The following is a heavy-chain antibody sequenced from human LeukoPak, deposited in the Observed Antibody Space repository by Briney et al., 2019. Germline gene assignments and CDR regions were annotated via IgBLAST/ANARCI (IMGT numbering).Heavy chain of an antibody. D-gene: IGHD7-27*01. J-gene: IGHJ4*02. CDR2: ISSSSSFI. CDR3: ASELGDY. CDR1: GFTFSTYS. V-gene: IGHV3-21*01. Sequence: GGSLRLSCAASGFTFSTYSMNWVRQAPGKGLEWVLSISSSSSFIYYADSVKGRFTISRDNAKNSLFLEMNSLRAEDTAVYYCASELGDYWGQGTLVTVSS.